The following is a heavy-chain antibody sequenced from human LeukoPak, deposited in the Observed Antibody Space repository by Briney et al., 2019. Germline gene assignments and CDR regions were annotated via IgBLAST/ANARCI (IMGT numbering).Heavy chain of an antibody. CDR3: ARDITMIVVVPGI. J-gene: IGHJ3*02. V-gene: IGHV1-2*06. CDR2: INPNSGGT. CDR1: GYTFTGHY. D-gene: IGHD3-22*01. Sequence: ASVKVSCKASGYTFTGHYMHWVRQAPGQGLEWMGRINPNSGGTNYAQKFQGRITMTRDTSISTAYMELSRLRSDDTAVYYCARDITMIVVVPGIWGQGTMVTVSS.